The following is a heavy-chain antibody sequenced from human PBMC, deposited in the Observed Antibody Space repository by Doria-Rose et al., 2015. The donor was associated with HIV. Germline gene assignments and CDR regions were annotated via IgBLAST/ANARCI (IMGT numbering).Heavy chain of an antibody. V-gene: IGHV3-30*02. Sequence: QAPGKGLEWVAFIRYDGSNKYYADSVKGRFTISRDNSKKTLYLQMNRLTAEDTAVYYCAKTSGGSLDYWGQGTLVTVSS. D-gene: IGHD3-10*01. CDR3: AKTSGGSLDY. CDR2: IRYDGSNK. J-gene: IGHJ4*02.